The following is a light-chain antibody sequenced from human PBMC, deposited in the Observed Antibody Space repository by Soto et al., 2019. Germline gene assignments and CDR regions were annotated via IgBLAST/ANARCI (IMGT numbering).Light chain of an antibody. CDR2: GAS. Sequence: EILMTQSPDTLSVSPLEIATLSFMPSQSVSSNLAWYQQKPGQAPRLLIYGASTRATGIPARFSGSGSGTEFTLTISSLQSEDFAVYYCQQYNNWPPWTFGQGTKVDIK. CDR1: QSVSSN. J-gene: IGKJ1*01. CDR3: QQYNNWPPWT. V-gene: IGKV3-15*01.